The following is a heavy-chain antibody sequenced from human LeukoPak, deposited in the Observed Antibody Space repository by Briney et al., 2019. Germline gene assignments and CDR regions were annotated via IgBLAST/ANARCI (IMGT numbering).Heavy chain of an antibody. CDR1: GGSFSAYY. Sequence: SETLSLTCAVYGGSFSAYYWSWIRQPPGKGVEWIGEINHSGSTNYNPSLKSRVTISVDTSKNQFSLKLSSVTAADTAVYYCASLGYNHALDYWGQGTLVTVSS. D-gene: IGHD5-18*01. J-gene: IGHJ4*02. CDR2: INHSGST. CDR3: ASLGYNHALDY. V-gene: IGHV4-34*01.